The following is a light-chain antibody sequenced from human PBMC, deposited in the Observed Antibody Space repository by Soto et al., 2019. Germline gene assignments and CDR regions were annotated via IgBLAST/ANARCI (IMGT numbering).Light chain of an antibody. V-gene: IGLV6-57*04. Sequence: NFMLTQPHSVSESPGKTVTISCTRSSGSIASNYAQWYQQRPGSAPTTVIYEDNQRPSGVPDRFSGSIDSSSNSASLTISGLKTEDEADYYCQSYDSSNYVVFGGGTKVTVL. CDR2: EDN. J-gene: IGLJ2*01. CDR1: SGSIASNY. CDR3: QSYDSSNYVV.